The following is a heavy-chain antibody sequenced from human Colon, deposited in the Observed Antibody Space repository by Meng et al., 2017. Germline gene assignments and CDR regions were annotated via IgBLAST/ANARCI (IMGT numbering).Heavy chain of an antibody. CDR2: ISGTSQSK. CDR3: AGSLHGGNSAFEF. CDR1: GFYFSDYY. D-gene: IGHD4-23*01. V-gene: IGHV3-11*01. J-gene: IGHJ4*02. Sequence: QVHLVESGGGLVKPGGSLRLSRAASGFYFSDYYMTWISQAPGKGPEWLSYISGTSQSKYYADSVKGRFAISRDNAKNSLYLQMDSLTAADTAVYYCAGSLHGGNSAFEFWGQGTLVTVSS.